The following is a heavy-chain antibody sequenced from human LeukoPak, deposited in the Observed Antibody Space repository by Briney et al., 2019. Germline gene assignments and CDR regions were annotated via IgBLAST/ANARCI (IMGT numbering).Heavy chain of an antibody. J-gene: IGHJ6*03. CDR3: ARENIPAARFYYYYYMDV. CDR2: INPNSGGT. Sequence: ASVKVSCKASGYTFTGYYMHWLRQAPGQGLEWMGWINPNSGGTNYAQKFQGRVTMTRDTSISTAYMELSRLRSDDTAVYYCARENIPAARFYYYYYMDVWGKGTTVTVSS. D-gene: IGHD2-2*01. CDR1: GYTFTGYY. V-gene: IGHV1-2*02.